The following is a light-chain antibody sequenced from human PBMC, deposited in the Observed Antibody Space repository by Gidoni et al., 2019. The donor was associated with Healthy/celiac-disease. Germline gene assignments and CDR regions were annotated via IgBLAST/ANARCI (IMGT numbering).Light chain of an antibody. Sequence: DIGMRQSPATLSVSPGERATLYGRASQSVSSNLAWYQQKPGQAPRLLIYGASTRATGIPARFSGSGSGTEFTLTISSLQSEDFAVYYCQQYNNWPPWTFGQGTKVEIK. CDR3: QQYNNWPPWT. V-gene: IGKV3-15*01. J-gene: IGKJ1*01. CDR2: GAS. CDR1: QSVSSN.